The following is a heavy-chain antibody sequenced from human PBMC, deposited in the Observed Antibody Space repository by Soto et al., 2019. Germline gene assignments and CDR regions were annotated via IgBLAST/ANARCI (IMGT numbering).Heavy chain of an antibody. Sequence: ASETHSLTSTFSGGSSSSYYWIWTRQPPGKGLEWIGYIYYSGSTNYNPSLKSRVTISVDTSKNQFSLKLSSVTAADTAVYYCARHYYDSSGYVEGNWFDPWGQGTLVTVSS. V-gene: IGHV4-59*01. D-gene: IGHD3-22*01. CDR1: GGSSSSYY. CDR3: ARHYYDSSGYVEGNWFDP. J-gene: IGHJ5*02. CDR2: IYYSGST.